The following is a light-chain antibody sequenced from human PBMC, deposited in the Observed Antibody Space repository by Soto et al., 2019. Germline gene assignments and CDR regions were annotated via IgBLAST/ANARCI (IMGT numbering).Light chain of an antibody. Sequence: EIVMTQSPATLSVSPGERATLSCRASQSVSSNLAWYQQKPGQAPRLLIYGASTRATGIPARFSGSGSGTGYTLTISSLQSEVFAVYYCKQYNNWPPLTFGGGTKVEIK. V-gene: IGKV3-15*01. CDR1: QSVSSN. CDR3: KQYNNWPPLT. J-gene: IGKJ4*01. CDR2: GAS.